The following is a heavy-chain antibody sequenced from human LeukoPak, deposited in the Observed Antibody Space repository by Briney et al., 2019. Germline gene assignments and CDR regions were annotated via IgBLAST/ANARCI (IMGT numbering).Heavy chain of an antibody. D-gene: IGHD2-21*01. CDR3: AGGNEVVIAILYYYYGMDV. V-gene: IGHV1-69*04. CDR2: IIPILGIA. Sequence: SVKVSCKASGGTLSSYVISWVRQAPEQGLGWMGRIIPILGIANYAQKFQGRVTLTADKSTRTAYIGLSSLRYEDTGVYYSAGGNEVVIAILYYYYGMDVWGQGTTVTVSS. J-gene: IGHJ6*02. CDR1: GGTLSSYV.